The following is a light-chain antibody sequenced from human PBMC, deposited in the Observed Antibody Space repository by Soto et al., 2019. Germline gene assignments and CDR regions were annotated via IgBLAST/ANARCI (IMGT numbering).Light chain of an antibody. Sequence: EIVLTQSPGILSLSPGERATLSCRASQSVTRNYLAWYQQKPGQPPRLLIEDASSRAAGIAGRFSASGSGTDFTLIISRVEPDDSAVYYCQQYGRPPLTFGGGTKVEIK. CDR1: QSVTRNY. J-gene: IGKJ4*01. CDR2: DAS. V-gene: IGKV3-20*01. CDR3: QQYGRPPLT.